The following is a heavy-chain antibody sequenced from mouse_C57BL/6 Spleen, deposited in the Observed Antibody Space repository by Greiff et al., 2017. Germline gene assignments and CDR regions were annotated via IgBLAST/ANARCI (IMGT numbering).Heavy chain of an antibody. CDR1: GYAFTNYL. D-gene: IGHD2-2*01. CDR3: ARGLRGYFDV. V-gene: IGHV1-54*01. J-gene: IGHJ1*03. CDR2: INPGSGGT. Sequence: VKLQQSGAELVRPGTSVKVSCKASGYAFTNYLIEWVKQRPGQGLEWIGVINPGSGGTNYNEKFKGKATLTADKSSSTAYMQLSSLTSEDSAVYFCARGLRGYFDVWGTGTTVTVSS.